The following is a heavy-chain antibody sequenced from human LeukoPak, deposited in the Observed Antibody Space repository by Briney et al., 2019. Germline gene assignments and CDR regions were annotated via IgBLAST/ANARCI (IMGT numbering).Heavy chain of an antibody. CDR1: GFTLSSYA. CDR2: ISYDGSDK. Sequence: GGSLRLSCAASGFTLSSYAMHWVRQAPGKGLEWLAVISYDGSDKHYVDSVKGRFTISRDNSKNTLYVQMNCLRPEDTAVYYCARDDGIWGQGTLVTVTS. D-gene: IGHD1-1*01. V-gene: IGHV3-30*04. J-gene: IGHJ4*02. CDR3: ARDDGI.